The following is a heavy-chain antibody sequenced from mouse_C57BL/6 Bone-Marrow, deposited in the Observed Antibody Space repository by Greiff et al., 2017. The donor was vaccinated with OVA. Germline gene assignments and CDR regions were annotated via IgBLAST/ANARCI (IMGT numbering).Heavy chain of an antibody. J-gene: IGHJ3*01. Sequence: EVQLQESGGGLVKPGGSLKLSCAASGFTFSSYAMSWVRQTPEKRLEWVATISDGGSYTYYPDNVKGRFTISRDNAKNNLYLQMSHLKSEDTAMYYCARDPELGLWQLGAYWGQGTLVTVSA. V-gene: IGHV5-4*01. CDR3: ARDPELGLWQLGAY. CDR1: GFTFSSYA. CDR2: ISDGGSYT. D-gene: IGHD4-1*01.